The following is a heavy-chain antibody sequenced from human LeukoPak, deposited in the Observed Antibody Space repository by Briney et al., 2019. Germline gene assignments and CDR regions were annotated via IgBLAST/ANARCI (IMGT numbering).Heavy chain of an antibody. CDR3: AREGGDCRSTSCYVNY. D-gene: IGHD2-2*01. J-gene: IGHJ4*02. CDR2: IGTAGDT. V-gene: IGHV3-13*04. Sequence: GGSLRLSCAASGFTFSSYDMHWVRQATGKGLEWVSAIGTAGDTYYPGSVKGRFTISRENAKNSLYLQMNSLRAEDTAVYYCAREGGDCRSTSCYVNYWGQGTLVTVSS. CDR1: GFTFSSYD.